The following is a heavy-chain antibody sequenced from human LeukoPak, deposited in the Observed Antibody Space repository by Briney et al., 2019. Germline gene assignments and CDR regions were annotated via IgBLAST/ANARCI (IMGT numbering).Heavy chain of an antibody. CDR2: IVVGSGNT. V-gene: IGHV1-58*02. Sequence: ASVKASCKASGFTFTSSAMQWVRQARGQRLEWIGWIVVGSGNTNYAQKFQERVTITRDMSTSTAYMELSSLRSEDTAVYYCTADRGRYYYGMDVWGQGTTVTVSS. J-gene: IGHJ6*02. CDR1: GFTFTSSA. D-gene: IGHD1-26*01. CDR3: TADRGRYYYGMDV.